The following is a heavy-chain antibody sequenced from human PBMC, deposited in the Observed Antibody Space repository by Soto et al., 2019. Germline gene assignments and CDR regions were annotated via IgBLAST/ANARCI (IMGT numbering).Heavy chain of an antibody. Sequence: SGPTLVNPTQTLTLTCSFSGFSLSTSGVGVGWIRQPPGKALEWLAHIYWSGDEHYRPSLKSRLSITKDTAKNQVVLTMTNMDPVDTATYYCARGLAAPPVFAFDIWGQGTMVTVSS. CDR2: IYWSGDE. CDR3: ARGLAAPPVFAFDI. J-gene: IGHJ3*02. CDR1: GFSLSTSGVG. V-gene: IGHV2-5*01. D-gene: IGHD6-6*01.